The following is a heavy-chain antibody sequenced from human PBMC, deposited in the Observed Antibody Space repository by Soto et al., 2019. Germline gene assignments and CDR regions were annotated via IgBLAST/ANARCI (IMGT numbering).Heavy chain of an antibody. CDR1: GYTFTGYY. V-gene: IGHV1-2*04. CDR3: ARRGSSSEVYGMDV. D-gene: IGHD3-10*01. J-gene: IGHJ6*02. Sequence: GASVKVSCKASGYTFTGYYMHWVRQAPGQGLEWIGWINPNSGGTNYAQKFQGWVTMTRDTSISTAYMELSRLRSDDTAVYYCARRGSSSEVYGMDVWGQGTTVTVSS. CDR2: INPNSGGT.